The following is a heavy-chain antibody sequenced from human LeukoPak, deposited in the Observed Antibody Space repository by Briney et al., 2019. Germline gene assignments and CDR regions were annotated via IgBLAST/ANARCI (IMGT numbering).Heavy chain of an antibody. V-gene: IGHV4-34*01. Sequence: SETLSLTCAVYGGSFSGYYWSWIRQPPGKGLEWIGEINHSGSTNYNPSLKCRVTISVDTSKNQFSLKLSSVTAADTAVYYCARGRKQWLVSGGNWFDPWGQGTLVTVSS. J-gene: IGHJ5*02. CDR3: ARGRKQWLVSGGNWFDP. CDR1: GGSFSGYY. D-gene: IGHD6-19*01. CDR2: INHSGST.